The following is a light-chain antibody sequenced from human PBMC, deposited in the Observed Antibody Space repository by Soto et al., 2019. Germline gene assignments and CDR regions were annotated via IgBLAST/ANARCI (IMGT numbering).Light chain of an antibody. Sequence: DIQMTQSPSTLSGSVGDRVTITCRASQTISSWLAWYQQKPGKAPKLLIYGASNRATGIPDRFSGSGSGTDFTLTISRLEPEDFAVYYCQQYGSSGTFGQGTKVDIK. J-gene: IGKJ1*01. V-gene: IGKV1-5*01. CDR1: QTISSW. CDR3: QQYGSSGT. CDR2: GAS.